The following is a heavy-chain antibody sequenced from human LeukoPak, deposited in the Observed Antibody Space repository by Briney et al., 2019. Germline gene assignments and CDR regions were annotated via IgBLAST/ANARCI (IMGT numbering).Heavy chain of an antibody. V-gene: IGHV3-7*04. CDR1: GFTFSSHW. J-gene: IGHJ3*02. Sequence: PGGSLRLSCAGSGFTFSSHWMSWVRQAPGKGLQWVASIKQDGSEKHYVASVRGRFTISRDNAENSLYLQMNSLRAEDTAVYYCARLLGMVKTYDIWGQGTMVTVSS. CDR2: IKQDGSEK. D-gene: IGHD7-27*01. CDR3: ARLLGMVKTYDI.